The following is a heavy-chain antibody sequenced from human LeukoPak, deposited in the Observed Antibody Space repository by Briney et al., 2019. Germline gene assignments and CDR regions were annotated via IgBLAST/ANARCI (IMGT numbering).Heavy chain of an antibody. CDR1: GFTVSSNT. J-gene: IGHJ1*01. CDR2: LQRDGTT. CDR3: SRETPDRHDKIEN. V-gene: IGHV3-53*01. Sequence: GGSLRLSCAASGFTVSSNTVIWARQAPGKGLEWVSVLQRDGTTYYKDSVEGRFTISRDNSKNTIYLQMNSLRDGDTAVYHCSRETPDRHDKIENWGQGTLVTVSS. D-gene: IGHD3-22*01.